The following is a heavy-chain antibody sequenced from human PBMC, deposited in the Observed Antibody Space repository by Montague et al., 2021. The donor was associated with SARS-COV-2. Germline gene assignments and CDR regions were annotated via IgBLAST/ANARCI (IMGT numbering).Heavy chain of an antibody. Sequence: SETLSLTCTVSGGSISSSDYYWGWIRQPPGKGLEWMGGIYYSGSTYYNPSLKSRVTISVDTSKNQFSLKLSSVTAADTAVYYCARSSGDTYDISYYGMDVWGQGTTVTVSS. CDR2: IYYSGST. J-gene: IGHJ6*02. V-gene: IGHV4-39*01. CDR1: GGSISSSDYY. CDR3: ARSSGDTYDISYYGMDV. D-gene: IGHD5-18*01.